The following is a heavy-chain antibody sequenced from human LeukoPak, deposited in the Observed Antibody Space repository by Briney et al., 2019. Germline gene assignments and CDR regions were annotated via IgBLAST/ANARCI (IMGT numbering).Heavy chain of an antibody. Sequence: ASVKVSCKTSGYNFNSHHVHWVRQAPGQGLEWMGVKFSHDDSTSDAQKFQGRVTMTRDTSTSTVYTELSSLRSEDTAVYYCARDSGSFHYDMDVWGQGTTVIVSS. J-gene: IGHJ6*02. CDR3: ARDSGSFHYDMDV. D-gene: IGHD3-10*01. CDR2: KFSHDDST. V-gene: IGHV1-46*02. CDR1: GYNFNSHH.